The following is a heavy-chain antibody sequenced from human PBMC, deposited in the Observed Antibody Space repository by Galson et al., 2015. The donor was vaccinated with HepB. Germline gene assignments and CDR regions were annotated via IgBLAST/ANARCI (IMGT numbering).Heavy chain of an antibody. Sequence: TLSLTCTVSGGSTSYYYWSWIRQPPGKGLEWIGYSFFGGNTNYNPSLKSRVSISGDTSKNRFPLKLSSVTAADTAVYYCARHVVKGGSGWYGYYYGMDVWGQGTTVTVSS. CDR2: SFFGGNT. D-gene: IGHD6-19*01. CDR3: ARHVVKGGSGWYGYYYGMDV. CDR1: GGSTSYYY. J-gene: IGHJ6*02. V-gene: IGHV4-59*08.